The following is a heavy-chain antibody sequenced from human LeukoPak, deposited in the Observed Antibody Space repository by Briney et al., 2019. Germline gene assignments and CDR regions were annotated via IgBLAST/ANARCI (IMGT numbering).Heavy chain of an antibody. CDR1: GFTFNNAW. Sequence: PGGSLRLSCAASGFTFNNAWMSWVRQAPGKGLEWVGRIKSKADGGTTDYAAPVNGRFAISRDDSKNTLYLQMNSLKTEDTAVYYCSTEYYFDSSGYSLPYYFDYWGPGTLVTVS. J-gene: IGHJ4*02. CDR3: STEYYFDSSGYSLPYYFDY. D-gene: IGHD3-22*01. V-gene: IGHV3-15*01. CDR2: IKSKADGGTT.